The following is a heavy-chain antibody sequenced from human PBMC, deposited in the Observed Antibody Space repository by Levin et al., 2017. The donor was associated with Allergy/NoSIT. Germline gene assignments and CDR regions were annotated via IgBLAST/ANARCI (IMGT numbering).Heavy chain of an antibody. Sequence: GGSLRLSCKASGYTFTNYSMHWVRQAPGQRLEWMGWINTGNGDTKFSQKFQDRVTITRDTSASTAYMDLTSLTSQDTALYYCARDEGGPLNLWGQGTLVTVSS. CDR1: GYTFTNYS. D-gene: IGHD2-8*01. CDR2: INTGNGDT. J-gene: IGHJ4*02. V-gene: IGHV1-3*04. CDR3: ARDEGGPLNL.